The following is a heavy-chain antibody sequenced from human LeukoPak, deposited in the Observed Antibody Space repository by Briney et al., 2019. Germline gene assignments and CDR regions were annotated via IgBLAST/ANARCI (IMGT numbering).Heavy chain of an antibody. Sequence: SETLSLTCAVYGGSFSGYYWSWIRQPPGKGLEWIGEINHSGSTNYNPSLKSRVTISVDTSKNQFSLKLSSVTAADTAVYYCARSSSWYGWWFDPWAREPWSPSPQ. D-gene: IGHD6-13*01. CDR3: ARSSSWYGWWFDP. J-gene: IGHJ5*02. CDR2: INHSGST. V-gene: IGHV4-34*01. CDR1: GGSFSGYY.